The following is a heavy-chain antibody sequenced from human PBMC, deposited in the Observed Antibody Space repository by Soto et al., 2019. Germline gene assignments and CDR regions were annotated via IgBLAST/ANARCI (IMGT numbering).Heavy chain of an antibody. Sequence: TLSITCVVSGGSISGGGSYWIWIRQPPEKGLEWIGYIHHSGSTYYNPSLKSRVTISVDRSKNQLSLKLSSVTAADTAVFYCARLDGYNSFDYWGLGTLVTVSS. V-gene: IGHV4-30-2*01. CDR3: ARLDGYNSFDY. D-gene: IGHD5-12*01. CDR1: GGSISGGGSY. J-gene: IGHJ4*02. CDR2: IHHSGST.